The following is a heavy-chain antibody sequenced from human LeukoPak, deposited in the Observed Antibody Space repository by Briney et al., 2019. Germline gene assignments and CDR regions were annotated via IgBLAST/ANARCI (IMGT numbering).Heavy chain of an antibody. CDR2: INAGNGNT. CDR1: GYTFTSYA. Sequence: ASVKVSCKASGYTFTSYAMHWVRQAPGQRLEWMGWINAGNGNTKYSQKFQGRVTITRDTSASTAYMELSSLRSEDTAVYYCARDSQQWLPPPGWFDPWGQGTLVTVSS. D-gene: IGHD6-19*01. V-gene: IGHV1-3*01. CDR3: ARDSQQWLPPPGWFDP. J-gene: IGHJ5*02.